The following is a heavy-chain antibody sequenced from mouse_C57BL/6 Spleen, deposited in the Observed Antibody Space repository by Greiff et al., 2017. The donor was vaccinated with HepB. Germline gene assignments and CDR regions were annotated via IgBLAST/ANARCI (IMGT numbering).Heavy chain of an antibody. V-gene: IGHV1-50*01. Sequence: QVHVKQPGAELVKPGASVKLSCKASGYTFTSYWMQWVKQRPGQGLEWIGEIDPSDSYTNYNQKFKGKATLTVDTSSSTAYMQLSSLTSEDSAVYYCARRDYYGSSYGDYWGQGTTLTVSS. D-gene: IGHD1-1*01. CDR3: ARRDYYGSSYGDY. J-gene: IGHJ2*01. CDR2: IDPSDSYT. CDR1: GYTFTSYW.